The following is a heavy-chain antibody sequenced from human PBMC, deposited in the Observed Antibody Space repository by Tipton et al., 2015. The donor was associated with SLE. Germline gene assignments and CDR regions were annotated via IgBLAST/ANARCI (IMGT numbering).Heavy chain of an antibody. V-gene: IGHV4-59*01. J-gene: IGHJ3*02. Sequence: TLSLTCTVSGGSLSSYYWSWIRRPPGKGLEWSGEINHSGSTKYNPSLKSRVTISVDTSKNQFSLRLSSVTAADTAVYYCARGVAFDIWGQGTMVTVSS. CDR2: INHSGST. CDR1: GGSLSSYY. CDR3: ARGVAFDI.